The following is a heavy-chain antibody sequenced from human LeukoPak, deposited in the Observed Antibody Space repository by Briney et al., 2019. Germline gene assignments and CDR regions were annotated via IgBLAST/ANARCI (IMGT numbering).Heavy chain of an antibody. J-gene: IGHJ4*02. CDR1: GGSFSGYY. Sequence: SETLSLTCAVYGGSFSGYYWSWIRQPPGKGLEWIGEINHSGSTNYNPSLKSRVTISVDTSKNQFSLKLSSVTAADTAVYYCARHRGYYNRIIDYWGQGTLVTVSS. CDR2: INHSGST. CDR3: ARHRGYYNRIIDY. V-gene: IGHV4-34*01. D-gene: IGHD3-9*01.